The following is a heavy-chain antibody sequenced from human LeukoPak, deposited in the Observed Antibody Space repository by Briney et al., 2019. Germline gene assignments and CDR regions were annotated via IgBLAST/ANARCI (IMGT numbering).Heavy chain of an antibody. CDR2: IYYSGST. CDR1: GGSISSSSYY. CDR3: ARLIVGAYLDY. Sequence: PSETLSLTCTVSGGSISSSSYYWGWIRQPPGKGLEWIGSIYYSGSTYYNPSLKSRVTISVDTSKNQFSLKLSSVTAADTAVYYCARLIVGAYLDYWGQGTLVTVSS. J-gene: IGHJ4*02. D-gene: IGHD1-26*01. V-gene: IGHV4-39*01.